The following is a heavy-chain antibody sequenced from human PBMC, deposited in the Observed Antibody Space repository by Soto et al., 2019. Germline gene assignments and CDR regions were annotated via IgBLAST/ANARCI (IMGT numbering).Heavy chain of an antibody. V-gene: IGHV3-30*18. Sequence: GGSLRLSCAASGFTFSSYGMHWVRQAPGKGLEWVAVISYDGSNKYYADSVKGRFTISRGNSKKTLYLQMNSLRAEDTAVYYCAKDFKMGRGSGPHYGMDVWGQGTTVTVSS. CDR2: ISYDGSNK. J-gene: IGHJ6*02. CDR1: GFTFSSYG. CDR3: AKDFKMGRGSGPHYGMDV. D-gene: IGHD2-15*01.